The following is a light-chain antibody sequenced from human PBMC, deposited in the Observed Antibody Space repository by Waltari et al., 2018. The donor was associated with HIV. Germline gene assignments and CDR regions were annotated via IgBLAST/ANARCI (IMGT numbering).Light chain of an antibody. CDR3: SSYTLSSPVV. J-gene: IGLJ2*01. V-gene: IGLV2-14*01. Sequence: QSALTQPASVSGSPGQSITTPCTGTSSDIGPYNYASWYQQHPDKPPKLLISEVINRPSGVSNRFSGSKSGNTASLTISGLQAEDEADYYCSSYTLSSPVVFGGGTKLTVL. CDR1: SSDIGPYNY. CDR2: EVI.